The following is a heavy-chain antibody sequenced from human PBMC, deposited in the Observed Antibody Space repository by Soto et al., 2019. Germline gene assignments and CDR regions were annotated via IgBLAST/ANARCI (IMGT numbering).Heavy chain of an antibody. Sequence: ASVKVSCKASGYTFTSYAMHWVRQAPGQRLEWMGWINAGNGNTKYSQKFQGRVTITRDTSASTAYMELSSLRSEDTAVYYCARDKRRFGGYYSDYWGKGTLVTVSS. D-gene: IGHD3-10*01. CDR1: GYTFTSYA. CDR2: INAGNGNT. CDR3: ARDKRRFGGYYSDY. V-gene: IGHV1-3*01. J-gene: IGHJ4*02.